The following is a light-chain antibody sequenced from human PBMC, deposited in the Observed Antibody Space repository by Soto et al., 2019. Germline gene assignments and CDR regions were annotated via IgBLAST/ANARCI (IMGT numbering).Light chain of an antibody. Sequence: EIVLTQSPATLSLSPGERATLSCRASQSVSSYLAWYQQKPGQAPRLLIYDASNRATGIPARFSGSGSGTDFTLTISSLEPEVFAVYYCQQRSNFLTFGGGTKVEIK. CDR1: QSVSSY. CDR2: DAS. CDR3: QQRSNFLT. V-gene: IGKV3-11*01. J-gene: IGKJ4*01.